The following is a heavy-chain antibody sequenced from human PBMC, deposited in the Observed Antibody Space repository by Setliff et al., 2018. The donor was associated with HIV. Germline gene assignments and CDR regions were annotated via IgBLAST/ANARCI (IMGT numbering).Heavy chain of an antibody. Sequence: KPSETLSLTCSVSGGSISDYYWSWVRQPAGKGLEWIGRIYTGGSTKFNPSLGGRASLSVDTSENQFSLTVNSVTAADTAMYFCARDEGRATGSWWDQSASWYLDYWGHGILVTVS. CDR3: ARDEGRATGSWWDQSASWYLDY. CDR1: GGSISDYY. D-gene: IGHD6-13*01. V-gene: IGHV4-4*07. J-gene: IGHJ4*01. CDR2: IYTGGST.